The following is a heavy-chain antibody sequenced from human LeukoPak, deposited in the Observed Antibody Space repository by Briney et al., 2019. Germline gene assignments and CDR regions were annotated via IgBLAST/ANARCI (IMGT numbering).Heavy chain of an antibody. CDR1: GYTFTGYY. CDR2: INPNSGGT. CDR3: ARYYYDSSGYYSVLFDY. Sequence: GASVKVSRKASGYTFTGYYMHWVRQAPGQGLEWMGWINPNSGGTNYAQKFQGRVTMTRDTSISTAYMELSRLRSDDTAVYYCARYYYDSSGYYSVLFDYWGQGTLVTVSS. D-gene: IGHD3-22*01. J-gene: IGHJ4*02. V-gene: IGHV1-2*02.